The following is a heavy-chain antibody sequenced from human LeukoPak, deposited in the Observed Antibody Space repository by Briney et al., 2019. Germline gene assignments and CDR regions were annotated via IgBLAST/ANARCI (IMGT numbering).Heavy chain of an antibody. V-gene: IGHV1-46*01. J-gene: IGHJ4*02. CDR1: GYIFTSYN. CDR3: ARDLTHRRNYDNSGYQIVSAF. Sequence: ASVKVSCKASGYIFTSYNIYWVRQAPGQGLEWMGIINPSGGSTNYAQKFQGRVTMTTDTSTSTAYMELRSLRSDDTAVYYCARDLTHRRNYDNSGYQIVSAFWGQGTLVTVSS. D-gene: IGHD3-22*01. CDR2: INPSGGST.